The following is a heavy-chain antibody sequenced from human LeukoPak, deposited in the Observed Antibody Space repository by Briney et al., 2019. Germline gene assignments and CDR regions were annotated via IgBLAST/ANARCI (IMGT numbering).Heavy chain of an antibody. V-gene: IGHV1-2*02. D-gene: IGHD6-6*01. CDR2: INPNSGGT. CDR1: GYTFTGYY. Sequence: ASVKVSCKASGYTFTGYYMHWVRQAPGQGLEWMGWINPNSGGTNYAQKFQGRVTMTRDTSISTAYMELSRLRSDDTAVYYCAREVAARPGNYYYYGMDVWGRGTTVTVPS. J-gene: IGHJ6*02. CDR3: AREVAARPGNYYYYGMDV.